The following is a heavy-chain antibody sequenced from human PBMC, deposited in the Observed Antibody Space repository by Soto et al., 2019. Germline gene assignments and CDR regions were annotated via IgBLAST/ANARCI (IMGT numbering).Heavy chain of an antibody. D-gene: IGHD1-7*01. V-gene: IGHV1-3*01. CDR3: ATGGRTGTKFNY. CDR1: GYTFTSYA. Sequence: ASVKVSCKASGYTFTSYAMHWVRQAPGQRLEWMGWINAGNGNTKYSQKFQGRVTITRDTSASTAYMELSSLRSEDAAVYYCATGGRTGTKFNYWGQGTLVTVSS. CDR2: INAGNGNT. J-gene: IGHJ4*02.